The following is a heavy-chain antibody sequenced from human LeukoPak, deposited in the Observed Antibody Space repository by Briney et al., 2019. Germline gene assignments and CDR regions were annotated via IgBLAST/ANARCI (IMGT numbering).Heavy chain of an antibody. D-gene: IGHD3-22*01. CDR1: GGSISSSSYY. J-gene: IGHJ4*02. Sequence: SETLSLTCTVSGGSISSSSYYWSWIRQPPGKGLEWIGEINHSGSTNYNPSLKSRVTISVDTSKNQFSLKLSSVTAADTAVYYCARARDYYDSSGYYLYYFDYWGQGTLVTVSS. CDR2: INHSGST. CDR3: ARARDYYDSSGYYLYYFDY. V-gene: IGHV4-39*07.